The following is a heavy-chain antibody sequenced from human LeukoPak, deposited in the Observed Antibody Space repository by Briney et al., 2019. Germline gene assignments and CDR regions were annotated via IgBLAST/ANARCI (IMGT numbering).Heavy chain of an antibody. Sequence: GGSLRLSCAASGFIVSSNYMSWVRQAPGKGLEWVSDIYSGGSTYYADSVKGRFTISRDNSKNTLYLQMNSLRAEDTAVYYCARVAARPRYYYYYGMDVWGQGTTVTVSS. CDR3: ARVAARPRYYYYYGMDV. J-gene: IGHJ6*02. CDR2: IYSGGST. D-gene: IGHD6-6*01. V-gene: IGHV3-53*01. CDR1: GFIVSSNY.